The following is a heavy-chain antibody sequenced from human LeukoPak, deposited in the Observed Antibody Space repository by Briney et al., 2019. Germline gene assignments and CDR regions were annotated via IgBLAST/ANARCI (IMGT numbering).Heavy chain of an antibody. J-gene: IGHJ4*02. CDR1: GVSISSYL. Sequence: PSETLSLPCTVSGVSISSYLWSWLRQPPGKGLEWIGHIYYTRTTNYNPSLKSRVTISVDTSKNQFSLKLSSVTAADTAVYYCARGGKYYYDSSGLFHYWGQGTLVTVSS. D-gene: IGHD3-22*01. CDR2: IYYTRTT. V-gene: IGHV4-59*01. CDR3: ARGGKYYYDSSGLFHY.